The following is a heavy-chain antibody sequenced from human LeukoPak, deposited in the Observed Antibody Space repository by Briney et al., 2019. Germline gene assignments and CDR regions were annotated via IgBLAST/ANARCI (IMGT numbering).Heavy chain of an antibody. D-gene: IGHD3-10*01. CDR2: ISGSGETT. J-gene: IGHJ4*02. Sequence: GGSLRLSCAASGFTFGSFSMSWVRQAPGKGLEWVSVISGSGETTFYADSVRGRFTISGDNAKSTLYLQMTSLRAEDTGVYYCAKKIDSGSYPLDYWGQGTLVTISS. CDR3: AKKIDSGSYPLDY. CDR1: GFTFGSFS. V-gene: IGHV3-23*01.